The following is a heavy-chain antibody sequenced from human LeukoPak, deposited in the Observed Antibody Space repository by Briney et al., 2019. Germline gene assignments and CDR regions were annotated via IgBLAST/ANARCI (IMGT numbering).Heavy chain of an antibody. Sequence: SETLSLTCTVSGGSISSSSYYWGWIRQPPGKGLEWIGSIYYSGSTYYNSSLKSRVTISVDTSKNQFSLKLSSVTAADTAVYYCAREMATSNWFDPWGQGTLVTVSS. V-gene: IGHV4-39*07. J-gene: IGHJ5*02. CDR3: AREMATSNWFDP. CDR2: IYYSGST. D-gene: IGHD5-24*01. CDR1: GGSISSSSYY.